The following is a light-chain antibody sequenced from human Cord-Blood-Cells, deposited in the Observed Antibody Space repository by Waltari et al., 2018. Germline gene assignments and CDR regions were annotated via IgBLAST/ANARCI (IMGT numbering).Light chain of an antibody. CDR2: AAA. Sequence: DIQMTQSQSSLSAPVGDRVTITCRASQSISSYLTWYQQKPGKAPKLLIYAAASLQSGVPSRFSGSGSGTDVTLTISSLQPEDFATYYCQQSYSTPPYTFGQGTKLEIK. J-gene: IGKJ2*01. V-gene: IGKV1-39*01. CDR3: QQSYSTPPYT. CDR1: QSISSY.